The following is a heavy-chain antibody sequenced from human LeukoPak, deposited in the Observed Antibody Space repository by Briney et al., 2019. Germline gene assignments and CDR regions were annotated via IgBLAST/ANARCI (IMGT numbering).Heavy chain of an antibody. V-gene: IGHV3-21*01. CDR2: ISSSSIYI. CDR3: ARGRVGQWLVDAFDI. CDR1: GFTFNTYT. Sequence: GSLRLSCAASGFTFNTYTINWVRQAPGKGLEWVSSISSSSIYIYYADSLKGRFTISRNNAKNSLYLHIDSLRAEDTAVYYCARGRVGQWLVDAFDIWGQGTMVTVSS. J-gene: IGHJ3*02. D-gene: IGHD6-19*01.